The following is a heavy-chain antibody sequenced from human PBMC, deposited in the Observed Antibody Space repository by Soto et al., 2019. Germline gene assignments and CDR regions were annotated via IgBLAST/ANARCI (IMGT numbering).Heavy chain of an antibody. V-gene: IGHV3-48*02. D-gene: IGHD3-10*01. Sequence: GGSLRLSCAASGFTFSSYSMNWVRQAPGKGLEWVSYISSSSTIDYADSMKGRFTISRDNAKNSLYLQMNSLRDEDTAVYYCAGSDVRGVIMRAYYYYGMDVWGQGTTVTVSS. J-gene: IGHJ6*02. CDR2: ISSSSTI. CDR3: AGSDVRGVIMRAYYYYGMDV. CDR1: GFTFSSYS.